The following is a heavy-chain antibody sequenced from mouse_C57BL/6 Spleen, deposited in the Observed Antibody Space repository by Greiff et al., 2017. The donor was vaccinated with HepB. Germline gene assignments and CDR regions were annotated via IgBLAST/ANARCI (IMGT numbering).Heavy chain of an antibody. CDR2: ISSGGSYT. J-gene: IGHJ4*01. D-gene: IGHD1-1*01. CDR3: ARHYYGSYAMDY. Sequence: EVQLQESGGDLVKPGGSLKLSCAASGFTFSSYGMSWVRQTPDKRLEWVATISSGGSYTYYPDSVKGRFTISRDNAKNTLYLQMSSLKSEDTAMYYCARHYYGSYAMDYWGQGTSVTVSS. V-gene: IGHV5-6*01. CDR1: GFTFSSYG.